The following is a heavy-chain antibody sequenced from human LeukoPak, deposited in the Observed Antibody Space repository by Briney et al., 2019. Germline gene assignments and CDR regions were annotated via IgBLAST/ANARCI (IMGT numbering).Heavy chain of an antibody. J-gene: IGHJ4*02. D-gene: IGHD7-27*01. CDR2: MNPKSGNT. CDR3: ARVWGSIDY. Sequence: ASVKVSCKASGGTFTNYDINWVRQATGQGLEWMGWMNPKSGNTGSAQRFQGRVTLTRDTSISTAYMELSSLRSEDTAVYYCARVWGSIDYWGQGTLVTVSS. CDR1: GGTFTNYD. V-gene: IGHV1-8*01.